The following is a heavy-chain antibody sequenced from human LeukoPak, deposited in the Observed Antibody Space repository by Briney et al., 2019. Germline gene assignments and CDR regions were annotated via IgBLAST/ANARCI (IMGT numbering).Heavy chain of an antibody. Sequence: ASVKVSCKASGYTFTSYGISWVRQAPGQGLEWMGWISAYNGNTNYAQKLQGRVTMTTDTSTSTAYMELRSLRSDDTAVCYCAREPRPRLVIDLNYYYYGMDVWGQGTTVTVSS. CDR2: ISAYNGNT. J-gene: IGHJ6*02. D-gene: IGHD3-9*01. V-gene: IGHV1-18*01. CDR3: AREPRPRLVIDLNYYYYGMDV. CDR1: GYTFTSYG.